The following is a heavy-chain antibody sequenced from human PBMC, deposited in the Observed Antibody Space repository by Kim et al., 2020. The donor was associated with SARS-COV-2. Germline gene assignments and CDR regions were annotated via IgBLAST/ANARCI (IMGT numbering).Heavy chain of an antibody. CDR3: AKSMVGYSSSWNYYYYYGMDV. CDR2: MNPNSGNT. CDR1: GYTFTSYD. J-gene: IGHJ6*02. D-gene: IGHD6-13*01. V-gene: IGHV1-8*01. Sequence: ASVKVSCKASGYTFTSYDINWVRQATGQGLEWMGWMNPNSGNTGYAQKFQGRVTMTRNTSISTAYMELSSLRSEDTAVYYCAKSMVGYSSSWNYYYYYGMDVWGQGTTVTVSS.